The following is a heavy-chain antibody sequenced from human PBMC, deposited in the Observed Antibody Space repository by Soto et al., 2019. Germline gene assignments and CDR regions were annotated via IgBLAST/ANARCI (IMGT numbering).Heavy chain of an antibody. Sequence: ASVKVSCKASGYTFSMYAIHWVRQAPGQRLEWMGWINAGNGNTKYSQKFQGRISITRDTSASTAYMELTSLISEDTAVYYFALYPSGNTNCLFAPWGQRTLVTVSS. CDR1: GYTFSMYA. D-gene: IGHD2-2*01. J-gene: IGHJ5*02. CDR2: INAGNGNT. V-gene: IGHV1-3*01. CDR3: ALYPSGNTNCLFAP.